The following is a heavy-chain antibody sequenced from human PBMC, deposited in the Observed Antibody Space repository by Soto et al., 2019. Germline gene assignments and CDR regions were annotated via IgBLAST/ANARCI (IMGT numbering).Heavy chain of an antibody. D-gene: IGHD1-26*01. CDR1: GYTFTSYG. J-gene: IGHJ6*02. CDR2: ISAYNGNT. CDR3: AGCQWEPGGMDV. Sequence: QVQLVQSGAEVKKPGASVKVSCKASGYTFTSYGISWVRQAPGQGLEWMGWISAYNGNTNYAQKLQGRVTMTTDTTTRTAYMELRSLRADDTAVYDWAGCQWEPGGMDVWGHGTTVTVSS. V-gene: IGHV1-18*01.